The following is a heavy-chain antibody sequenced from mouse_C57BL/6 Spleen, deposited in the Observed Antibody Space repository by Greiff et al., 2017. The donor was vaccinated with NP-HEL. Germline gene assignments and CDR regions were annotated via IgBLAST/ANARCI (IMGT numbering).Heavy chain of an antibody. CDR3: ARDITTVVATGYFDY. CDR1: GFTFSSYA. J-gene: IGHJ2*01. CDR2: ISDGGSYT. Sequence: EVQVVESGGGLVKPGGSLKLSCAASGFTFSSYAMSWVRQTPEKRLEWVATISDGGSYTYYPDNVKGRFTISRDNAKNNLYLQMSHLKSEDTAMYYCARDITTVVATGYFDYWGQGTTLTVSS. V-gene: IGHV5-4*01. D-gene: IGHD1-1*01.